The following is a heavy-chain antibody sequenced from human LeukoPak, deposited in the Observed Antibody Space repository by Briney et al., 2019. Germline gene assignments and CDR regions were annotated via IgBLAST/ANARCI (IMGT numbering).Heavy chain of an antibody. CDR3: ARTSLGYCSSTSCSYYYYYMDV. CDR2: IIPIFGTA. V-gene: IGHV1-69*05. J-gene: IGHJ6*03. D-gene: IGHD2-2*01. CDR1: GGTFSSYA. Sequence: SVKVSCKASGGTFSSYAISWVRQAPVQGLEWMGGIIPIFGTANYAQKFQGRVTITTDESTSTAYMELSSLRSEDTAAYYCARTSLGYCSSTSCSYYYYYMDVWGKGTTVTVSS.